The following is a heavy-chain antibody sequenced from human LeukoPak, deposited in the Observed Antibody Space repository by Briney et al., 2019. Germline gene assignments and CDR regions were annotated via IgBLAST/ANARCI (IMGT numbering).Heavy chain of an antibody. D-gene: IGHD1-26*01. CDR3: ARDWGELFGSDY. CDR2: ISSSSSYI. Sequence: GGSLRLSCAASGFTFSSYSMNWVRQAPGKGLEWVSSISSSSSYIYYADSVKGRFTTSRDNAKNSLYLQMNSLRAEDTAVYYCARDWGELFGSDYWGQGTLVTVSS. V-gene: IGHV3-21*01. J-gene: IGHJ4*02. CDR1: GFTFSSYS.